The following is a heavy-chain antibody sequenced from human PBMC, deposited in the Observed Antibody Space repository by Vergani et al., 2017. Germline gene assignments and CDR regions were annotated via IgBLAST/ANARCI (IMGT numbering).Heavy chain of an antibody. J-gene: IGHJ6*02. D-gene: IGHD3-10*01. CDR3: ARDRYYLGSGSYPYFYYYGLDV. CDR1: GFNFTSNV. V-gene: IGHV3-21*01. Sequence: EVHLVESGGGLVKPGESLRLSFAASGFNFTSNVMFWVRQAPGKGLQWVSSISPKNYIHYADSVKGRFTVSRDNARNSLFLQMDSLRVDDTALYHCARDRYYLGSGSYPYFYYYGLDVWGQGTAVTVSS. CDR2: ISPKNYI.